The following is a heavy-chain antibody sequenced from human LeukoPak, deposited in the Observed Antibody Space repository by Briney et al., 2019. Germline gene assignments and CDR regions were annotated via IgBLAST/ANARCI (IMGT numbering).Heavy chain of an antibody. Sequence: NSSETLSLTCTVSGDSISNGAYYWSWIRQPPGKGLEWIGFIYHTGGTDYNPSLKSRVTISVDTSKNQFSLKLSSVTAADTAVYYCARDKWIPYCSSTSCYHAFDIWGQGTMVTVSS. V-gene: IGHV4-61*08. D-gene: IGHD2-2*01. CDR1: GDSISNGAYY. J-gene: IGHJ3*02. CDR3: ARDKWIPYCSSTSCYHAFDI. CDR2: IYHTGGT.